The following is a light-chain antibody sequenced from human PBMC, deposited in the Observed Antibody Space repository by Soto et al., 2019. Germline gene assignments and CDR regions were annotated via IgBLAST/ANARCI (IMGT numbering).Light chain of an antibody. V-gene: IGKV1-16*01. CDR3: QQYNSYPWT. Sequence: DIQMTQSPSSLSASVGDRVTITFRASQPVTNYLSWYQQKPGKAPTLLIYAASRLQSGVPSRFSAGGSGTEFTLTISSLQPDDFATYYCQQYNSYPWTFGQGTKVDIK. J-gene: IGKJ1*01. CDR2: AAS. CDR1: QPVTNY.